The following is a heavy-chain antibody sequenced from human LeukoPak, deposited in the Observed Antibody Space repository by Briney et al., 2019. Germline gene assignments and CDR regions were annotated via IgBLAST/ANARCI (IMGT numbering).Heavy chain of an antibody. CDR1: GGSFSGYY. Sequence: PSETLSLTCAVYGGSFSGYYWSWIRQPPGKGLEWIGEINHSGSTNYNPSLKSRVTISVDTSKNQFSLKLSSVTAADTAVYYCARVRAYSSGLYGYFQHWGQGTLVTVSS. CDR2: INHSGST. V-gene: IGHV4-34*01. J-gene: IGHJ1*01. CDR3: ARVRAYSSGLYGYFQH. D-gene: IGHD6-19*01.